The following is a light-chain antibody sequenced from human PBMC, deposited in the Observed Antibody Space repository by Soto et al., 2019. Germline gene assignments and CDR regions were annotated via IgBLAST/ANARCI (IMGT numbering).Light chain of an antibody. CDR1: QGISNY. CDR3: KKYNSAPQT. V-gene: IGKV1-27*01. Sequence: DIQMTQSPSSLSASVGDRVTITCRASQGISNYLAWYQQKPGKVPKLLIYAASTLQSGVPSRFSGSGSGTDFALIISSLKHEDVATYYCKKYNSAPQTFGPGTKVDIK. CDR2: AAS. J-gene: IGKJ3*01.